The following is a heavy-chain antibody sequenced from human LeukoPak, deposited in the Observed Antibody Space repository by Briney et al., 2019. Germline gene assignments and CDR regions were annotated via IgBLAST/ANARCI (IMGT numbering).Heavy chain of an antibody. CDR1: GGSFSAYR. J-gene: IGHJ3*02. CDR2: INPSGST. D-gene: IGHD3-9*01. Sequence: SETLSLTCAVYGGSFSAYRWSWIRQSPGKGLEWIGEINPSGSTIYNPSLKSRITMSIDTSKNQFSLKLSSVTAADTAVYYCARRRDFGIFIVKGDAFDIWGHGTMVTVSS. CDR3: ARRRDFGIFIVKGDAFDI. V-gene: IGHV4-34*10.